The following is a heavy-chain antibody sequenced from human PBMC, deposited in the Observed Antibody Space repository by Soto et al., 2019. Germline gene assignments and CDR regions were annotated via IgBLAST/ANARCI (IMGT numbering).Heavy chain of an antibody. Sequence: PSETLSLTCTVSGGSISSGGYFWSWIRQSPGKGLEWIGHIYNSGSTYSNPSLKSRTAISVDTSRNQFSLRLTSVTAADTAVYYRARDRYGDSYYYYYGMNVWGQGTTVTVSS. D-gene: IGHD4-17*01. CDR2: IYNSGST. V-gene: IGHV4-30-4*01. CDR3: ARDRYGDSYYYYYGMNV. J-gene: IGHJ6*02. CDR1: GGSISSGGYF.